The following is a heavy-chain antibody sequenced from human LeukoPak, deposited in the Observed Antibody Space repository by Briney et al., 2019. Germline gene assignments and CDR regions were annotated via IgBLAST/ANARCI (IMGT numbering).Heavy chain of an antibody. CDR1: GYTFTGYY. CDR3: ARVGAVAGSVGNWFDP. J-gene: IGHJ5*02. Sequence: ASVKVSCKASGYTFTGYYMHWVRQAPGQGLEWMGWINPNSGGTNYAQKFQGRVTMTRDTSISTAYMELSRLRSDDTAVYYCARVGAVAGSVGNWFDPWGPGTLVTVSS. V-gene: IGHV1-2*02. CDR2: INPNSGGT. D-gene: IGHD6-19*01.